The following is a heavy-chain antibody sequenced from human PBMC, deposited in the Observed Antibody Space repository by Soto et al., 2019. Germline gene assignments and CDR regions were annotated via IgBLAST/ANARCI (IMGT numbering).Heavy chain of an antibody. CDR3: ARDPSMVRETSFDY. CDR2: IWYDGSNK. D-gene: IGHD3-10*01. Sequence: GGSLRLSCAPSGFTFSSYGMHWVRQAPGKGLEWVAVIWYDGSNKYYADSVKDRFTISRDNSKNTLYLQMNSLRAEDTAVYYCARDPSMVRETSFDYWGQGTLVTVSS. CDR1: GFTFSSYG. J-gene: IGHJ4*02. V-gene: IGHV3-33*01.